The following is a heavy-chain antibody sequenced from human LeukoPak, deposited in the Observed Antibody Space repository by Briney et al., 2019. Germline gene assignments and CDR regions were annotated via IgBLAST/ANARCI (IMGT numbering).Heavy chain of an antibody. CDR1: GYTFTSYG. CDR2: ISAYNGNT. Sequence: GASVKVSCKASGYTFTSYGISWVRQAPGQGLEWMGWISAYNGNTNYAQKLQGRVTMTTDTSTSTAYMELRSLRSEDTAVYYCAIGVIVVVPVPYFDYWGQGTLVTVSS. D-gene: IGHD3-22*01. CDR3: AIGVIVVVPVPYFDY. V-gene: IGHV1-18*01. J-gene: IGHJ4*02.